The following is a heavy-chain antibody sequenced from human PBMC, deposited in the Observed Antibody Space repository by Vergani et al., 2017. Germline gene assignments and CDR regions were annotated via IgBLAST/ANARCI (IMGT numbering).Heavy chain of an antibody. Sequence: QVQLVESGGGVVQPGRSLRLSCAASGFTFSSYGMHWVRQAPGKGLEWVAHISPDGSATSYVDSVKGRFTISRDNTKNMLYLQMNSLRAEDTSVYYCARLSYETTPYLQGGYDCWGQGTLVSVSS. CDR3: ARLSYETTPYLQGGYDC. CDR1: GFTFSSYG. D-gene: IGHD2-15*01. CDR2: ISPDGSAT. J-gene: IGHJ4*02. V-gene: IGHV3-33*01.